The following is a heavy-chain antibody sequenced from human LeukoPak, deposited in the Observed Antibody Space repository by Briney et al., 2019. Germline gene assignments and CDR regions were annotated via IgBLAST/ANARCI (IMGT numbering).Heavy chain of an antibody. CDR3: ALGRTSLLRSYYYMDV. CDR1: GGSISSSSYY. Sequence: SETLSLTCTVSGGSISSSSYYWGWIRQPPGKGLEWIGSIYYSGSTYYNPSLKSRVTISVDTSKNQFSLKLSSVTAADTAVYYCALGRTSLLRSYYYMDVWGKGTTVTVSS. CDR2: IYYSGST. D-gene: IGHD2-2*01. J-gene: IGHJ6*03. V-gene: IGHV4-39*01.